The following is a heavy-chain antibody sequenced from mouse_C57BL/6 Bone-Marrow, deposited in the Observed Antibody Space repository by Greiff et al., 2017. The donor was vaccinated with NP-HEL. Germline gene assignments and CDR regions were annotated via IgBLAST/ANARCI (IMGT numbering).Heavy chain of an antibody. CDR3: AKSSYYYGSSFYFDY. J-gene: IGHJ2*01. CDR1: GYTFTSHW. D-gene: IGHD1-1*01. V-gene: IGHV1-56*01. Sequence: VQLQQSGPELVRPGASVKISRKAPGYTFTSHWMQWVRQRPGQGLEWIGEIFPGSGSTYYNEKFKGKATLTVDTSSSTAYMQLSSLTSEDSAVYFCAKSSYYYGSSFYFDYWGQGTTLTVSS. CDR2: IFPGSGST.